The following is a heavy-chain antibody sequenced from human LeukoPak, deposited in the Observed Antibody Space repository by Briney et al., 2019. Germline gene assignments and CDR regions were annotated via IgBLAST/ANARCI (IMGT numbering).Heavy chain of an antibody. J-gene: IGHJ5*02. V-gene: IGHV1-24*01. CDR3: ATTEAVAGTRDWFDP. CDR1: GYTLTGLS. D-gene: IGHD6-19*01. Sequence: ASVKVSCKVSGYTLTGLSMHWVRQAPGKGLEWMGGFDPEDGETIYAQKFQGRVTMTEDTSTDTAYMELSSLRSEDTAVYYCATTEAVAGTRDWFDPWGQGTLVTVSS. CDR2: FDPEDGET.